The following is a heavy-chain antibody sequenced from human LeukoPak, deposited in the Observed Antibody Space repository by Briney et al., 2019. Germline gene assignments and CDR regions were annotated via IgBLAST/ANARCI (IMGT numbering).Heavy chain of an antibody. J-gene: IGHJ4*02. Sequence: PGGSLRLSCAASGFTFSCCWMSWVRQAPGKGLEWVANIKQDGSEKYYVDSVEGRFTISRDNAKNSLYLQMNSLRVEDTAVYYCTQDVSNGYRSVNFDYWGQGILVTVSS. CDR1: GFTFSCCW. CDR2: IKQDGSEK. CDR3: TQDVSNGYRSVNFDY. D-gene: IGHD6-19*01. V-gene: IGHV3-7*01.